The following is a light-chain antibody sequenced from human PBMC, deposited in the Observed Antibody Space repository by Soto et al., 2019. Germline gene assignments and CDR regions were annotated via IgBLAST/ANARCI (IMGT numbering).Light chain of an antibody. Sequence: DIQLTQAPFSLSASVGYRVTITCRASQTISSWLAWYQQKPGKAPKLLIYDASSLESGVPSGFSGSGSGTEFTLTISSLQPDDFATYYCQQYNTYPWTFGQGTKVDI. V-gene: IGKV1-5*01. CDR1: QTISSW. CDR2: DAS. J-gene: IGKJ1*01. CDR3: QQYNTYPWT.